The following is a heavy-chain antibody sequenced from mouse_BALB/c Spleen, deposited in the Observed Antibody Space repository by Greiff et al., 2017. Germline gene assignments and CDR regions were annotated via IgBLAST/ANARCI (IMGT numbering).Heavy chain of an antibody. CDR1: GYSFTSYW. CDR2: IYPGNSDT. D-gene: IGHD4-1*01. CDR3: TRLTGTVGYFDY. V-gene: IGHV1-5*01. Sequence: EGQLQQSGTVLARPGASVKMSCKASGYSFTSYWMHWVKQRPGQGLEWIGAIYPGNSDTSYNQKFKGKAKLTAVTSASTAYMELSSLTNEDSAVYYCTRLTGTVGYFDYWGQGTTLTVSS. J-gene: IGHJ2*01.